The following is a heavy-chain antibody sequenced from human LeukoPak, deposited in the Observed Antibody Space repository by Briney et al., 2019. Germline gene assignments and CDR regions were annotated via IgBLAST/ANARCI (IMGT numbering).Heavy chain of an antibody. D-gene: IGHD2-15*01. Sequence: GGSLRLSCAASGFTFSDYYMSWIRQAPGKGLEWVSVIYSGGSTYYADSVKGRFTISRDNSKNTLYLQMNSLRAEDTAVYYCARDLKHKYCSGGSCYFGYWGQGTLVTVSS. CDR1: GFTFSDYY. CDR3: ARDLKHKYCSGGSCYFGY. V-gene: IGHV3-53*01. J-gene: IGHJ4*02. CDR2: IYSGGST.